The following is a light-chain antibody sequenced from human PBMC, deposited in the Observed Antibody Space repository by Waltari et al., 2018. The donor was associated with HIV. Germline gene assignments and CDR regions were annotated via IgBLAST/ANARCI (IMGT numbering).Light chain of an antibody. CDR3: STWDDSLSGRWV. CDR1: TSNIGTNH. Sequence: QSVLTQPPSASGSPGQRGTISCFGSTSNIGTNHVYRYQQLPGAAPILLIYKNSQRPSGVPDRFSRSKSGTSASLAISGLRSEDDAEYYCSTWDDSLSGRWVFGGGTKLTVL. V-gene: IGLV1-47*01. CDR2: KNS. J-gene: IGLJ3*02.